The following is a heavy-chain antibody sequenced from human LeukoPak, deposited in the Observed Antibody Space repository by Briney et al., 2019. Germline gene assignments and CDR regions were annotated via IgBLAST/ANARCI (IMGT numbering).Heavy chain of an antibody. Sequence: PSETLSLTCTVSGGSISSYYWSWIRQPAGKGLEWIGRIYTSGSTNYNPSLKSRVTMSVDTSKNQFSLKLSSVTAADTAVHYCARGKVASYAYYYYMDVWGKGTMVTVSS. J-gene: IGHJ6*03. CDR3: ARGKVASYAYYYYMDV. CDR1: GGSISSYY. CDR2: IYTSGST. V-gene: IGHV4-4*07.